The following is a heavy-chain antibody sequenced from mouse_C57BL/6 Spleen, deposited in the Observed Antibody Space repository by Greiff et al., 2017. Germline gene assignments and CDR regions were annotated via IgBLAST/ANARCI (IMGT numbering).Heavy chain of an antibody. V-gene: IGHV5-17*01. J-gene: IGHJ4*01. CDR3: ARAMLLRDYAMDY. CDR2: ISSGSSTI. D-gene: IGHD6-5*01. CDR1: GFTFSDYG. Sequence: EVKLMESGGGLVKPGGSLKLSCAASGFTFSDYGMHWVRQAPEKGLEWVAYISSGSSTIYYADTVKGRFTISRDNAKNTLFLQMTSLRSEDTAMYYCARAMLLRDYAMDYWGQGTSVTVSS.